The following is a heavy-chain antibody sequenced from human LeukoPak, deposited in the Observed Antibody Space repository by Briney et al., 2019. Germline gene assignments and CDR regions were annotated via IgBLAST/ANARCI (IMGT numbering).Heavy chain of an antibody. CDR3: ASSSWYGHYGMDV. CDR1: GGSFSGYY. CDR2: INHSGST. J-gene: IGHJ6*02. Sequence: SETLSLTCAVYGGSFSGYYWSWIRQPPGKGLEWIGEINHSGSTNYNPSLKSRVTISVDTSKNQFSLKLSSVTAADTAVYYCASSSWYGHYGMDVWGQGTTVTVSS. D-gene: IGHD6-13*01. V-gene: IGHV4-34*01.